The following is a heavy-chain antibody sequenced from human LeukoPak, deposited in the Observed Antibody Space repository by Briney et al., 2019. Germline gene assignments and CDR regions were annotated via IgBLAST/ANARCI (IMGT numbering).Heavy chain of an antibody. CDR3: ASGIAVAGG. CDR1: GFPFSTYA. D-gene: IGHD6-19*01. J-gene: IGHJ4*02. V-gene: IGHV3-23*01. CDR2: IRGSDGST. Sequence: GGSLRLSCAASGFPFSTYAMSWVRQAPGKGLEWVSSIRGSDGSTYYADSVKGRFAISRDNSKNTLYLQMNSLRAEDTAVYYCASGIAVAGGWGQGTLVTVSS.